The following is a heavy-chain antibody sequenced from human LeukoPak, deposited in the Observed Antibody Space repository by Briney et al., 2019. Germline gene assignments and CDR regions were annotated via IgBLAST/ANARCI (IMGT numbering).Heavy chain of an antibody. CDR3: ARQHQQLVTSGYYYHMAV. Sequence: GGSLRLSCAASGFTFSCYWMSWVRQAPGKGLEWVANITQNGSEKYYVDSVKGRFTISRDNAKNSLYLQMNSLRAEDTAVYYCARQHQQLVTSGYYYHMAVWGKGTTVTVSS. CDR2: ITQNGSEK. J-gene: IGHJ6*03. D-gene: IGHD6-13*01. CDR1: GFTFSCYW. V-gene: IGHV3-7*01.